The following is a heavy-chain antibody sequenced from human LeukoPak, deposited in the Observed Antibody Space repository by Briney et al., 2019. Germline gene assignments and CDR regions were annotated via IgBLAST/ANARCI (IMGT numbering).Heavy chain of an antibody. CDR3: ATSYSPSIAVAGTDAFDI. D-gene: IGHD6-19*01. CDR2: ISSSSSYI. Sequence: GGSLRLSCAASGFTFSSYSMNWVRQAPGKGLEWVSSISSSSSYIYYADSVKGRFTISRDNAKNSLYLQMNSLRAEDTAVYYCATSYSPSIAVAGTDAFDIWGQGTMVTVSS. CDR1: GFTFSSYS. V-gene: IGHV3-21*01. J-gene: IGHJ3*02.